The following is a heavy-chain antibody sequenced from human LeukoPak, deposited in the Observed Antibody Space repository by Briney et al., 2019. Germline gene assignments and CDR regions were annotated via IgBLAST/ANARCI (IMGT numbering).Heavy chain of an antibody. D-gene: IGHD3-22*01. CDR3: ASSFDGSEDAFDI. J-gene: IGHJ3*02. CDR2: IIPIFGTA. CDR1: GGTFSTYA. V-gene: IGHV1-69*06. Sequence: ASVKVSCKASGGTFSTYAISWVRQAPGQGLEWMGGIIPIFGTANYAQKFQGRVTITADKSTSTAYMDLSSLRSEDTAVYYCASSFDGSEDAFDIWGQGTVVTVSS.